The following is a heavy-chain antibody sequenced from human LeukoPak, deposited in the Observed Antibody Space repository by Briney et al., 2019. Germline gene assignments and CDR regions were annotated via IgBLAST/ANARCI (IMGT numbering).Heavy chain of an antibody. CDR3: ARGPFSGSTYHPNYFDY. V-gene: IGHV1-46*01. D-gene: IGHD1-26*01. CDR1: GYTFISYY. Sequence: GASVKVSCKASGYTFISYYMHWVRQAPGQGPEWLAMINPRDGSRTFGQNFQVRVTMTRDTSTSTVYMELSSLRSEDTAVYYCARGPFSGSTYHPNYFDYWGQGTLVTVSS. J-gene: IGHJ4*02. CDR2: INPRDGSR.